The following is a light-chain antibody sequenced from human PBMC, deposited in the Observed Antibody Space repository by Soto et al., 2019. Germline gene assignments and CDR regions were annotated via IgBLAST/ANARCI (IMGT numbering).Light chain of an antibody. V-gene: IGLV1-47*01. CDR3: TVWEDSLRGLL. CDR2: RNN. Sequence: QSVLTQPPSAYGTPGQRVTISCSGASSNIEVNYVYWYQKLPGTAPRLLIYRNNQRPSGVPDRFSGSKSGTSATLAISALRSEDEAYYYCTVWEDSLRGLLFGGGTKVTV. J-gene: IGLJ2*01. CDR1: SSNIEVNY.